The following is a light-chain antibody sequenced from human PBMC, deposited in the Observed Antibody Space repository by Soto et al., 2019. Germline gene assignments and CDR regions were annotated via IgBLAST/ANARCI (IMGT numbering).Light chain of an antibody. Sequence: EIVLTQSPGTLSLSPGERATLSCRASQSVSSNYLAWYRQKPGQAPRLLIYGASSRATGIPDRFSGSESGTDFTLTISRLEPEDFAVYYCQQYGSSPITFGQGTRLEIK. CDR2: GAS. V-gene: IGKV3-20*01. CDR3: QQYGSSPIT. CDR1: QSVSSNY. J-gene: IGKJ5*01.